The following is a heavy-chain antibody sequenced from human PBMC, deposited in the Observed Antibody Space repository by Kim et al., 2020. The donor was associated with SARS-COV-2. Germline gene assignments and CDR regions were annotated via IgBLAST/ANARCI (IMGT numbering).Heavy chain of an antibody. J-gene: IGHJ4*02. CDR3: ARGVRSRSNYDS. V-gene: IGHV1-8*01. Sequence: GYAQKFQGRVAMTMDPSISTAYMELSSLKSEDTAVYYCARGVRSRSNYDSWGQGTLVTVSS. D-gene: IGHD2-8*01.